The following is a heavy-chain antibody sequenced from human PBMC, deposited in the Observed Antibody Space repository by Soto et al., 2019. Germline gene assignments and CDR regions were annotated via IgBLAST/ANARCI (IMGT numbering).Heavy chain of an antibody. V-gene: IGHV4-34*01. CDR2: INHSGST. D-gene: IGHD2-2*01. CDR3: ARDQGDIVVVPAAGGFGTPHNWFDP. Sequence: RQPPGKGLEWIGEINHSGSTNYNASLKSRVTISVDTSKNQFSLKLSSVTAADTAVYYCARDQGDIVVVPAAGGFGTPHNWFDPWGQGTLVTVSS. J-gene: IGHJ5*02.